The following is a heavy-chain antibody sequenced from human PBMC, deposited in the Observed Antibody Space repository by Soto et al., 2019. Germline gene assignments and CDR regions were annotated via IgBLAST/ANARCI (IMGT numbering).Heavy chain of an antibody. CDR1: GGSISSGGYY. CDR3: ARVLGPESIAAAGTSAFDP. CDR2: IYYSGST. V-gene: IGHV4-31*03. Sequence: SETLSLTCTVSGGSISSGGYYWSWIRQHQGKGLEWIGYIYYSGSTYYNPSLKSRVTISVDTSKNQFSLKLSSVTAADTAVYYCARVLGPESIAAAGTSAFDPWGQGTLVTVSS. D-gene: IGHD6-13*01. J-gene: IGHJ5*02.